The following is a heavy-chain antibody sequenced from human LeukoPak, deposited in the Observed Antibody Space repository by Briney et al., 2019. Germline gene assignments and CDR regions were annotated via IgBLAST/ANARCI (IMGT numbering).Heavy chain of an antibody. D-gene: IGHD4-17*01. CDR1: GGSFSGYY. J-gene: IGHJ3*02. CDR2: INHSGST. Sequence: SETLSLTCAVYGGSFSGYYWSWIRQPPGKGLEWIGEINHSGSTNYNPSLKSRVTISVDTSKNQFSLKLSSVTAADTAVYYCARDDYGDYGDAFDIWGQGTMVTVSP. V-gene: IGHV4-34*01. CDR3: ARDDYGDYGDAFDI.